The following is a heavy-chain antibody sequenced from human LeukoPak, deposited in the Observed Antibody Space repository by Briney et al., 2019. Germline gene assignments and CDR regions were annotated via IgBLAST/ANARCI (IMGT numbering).Heavy chain of an antibody. CDR1: GFTFTRFN. CDR2: ITTSGTYI. D-gene: IGHD3-10*01. V-gene: IGHV3-21*06. CDR3: ARVDGSGSFIDY. Sequence: GGSLRLSCATSGFTFTRFNMNWVRQAPGKGLELVSSITTSGTYIYYADSVKGRFTISRDNAKNSLYLQMNSLRAEDTAVYYCARVDGSGSFIDYWGQGTLVTVFS. J-gene: IGHJ4*02.